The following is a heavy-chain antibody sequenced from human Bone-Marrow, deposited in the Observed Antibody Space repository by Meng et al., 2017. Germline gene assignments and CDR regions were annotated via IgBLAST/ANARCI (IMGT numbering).Heavy chain of an antibody. J-gene: IGHJ4*02. CDR2: MYHSGTT. V-gene: IGHV4-4*02. CDR3: AREGRSHQVGVSVY. Sequence: QVQLQESGPGLVKPSGTLSLTCAVSGGSISSSNWWNWVRQPPGKGLEWIGEMYHSGTTSYNPSLKSRGTISVDTSKNQFSLKLRFVTAADTAVYYCAREGRSHQVGVSVYWGQGNLVTVSS. D-gene: IGHD2-21*01. CDR1: GGSISSSNW.